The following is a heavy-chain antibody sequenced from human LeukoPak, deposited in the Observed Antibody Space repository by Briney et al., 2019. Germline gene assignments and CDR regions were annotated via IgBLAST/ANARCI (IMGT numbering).Heavy chain of an antibody. V-gene: IGHV1-46*01. CDR1: GYTFTSYY. CDR2: INPSGGST. D-gene: IGHD3-22*01. J-gene: IGHJ4*02. CDR3: ARRVSPYYYDSSGYYLRGAPLYYFDY. Sequence: ASVKVSCKASGYTFTSYYMHWVRQAPGQGLEWMGIINPSGGSTSYAQKFQGRVTMTTDTSTSTAYMELRSLRSDDTAVYYCARRVSPYYYDSSGYYLRGAPLYYFDYWGQGTLVTVSS.